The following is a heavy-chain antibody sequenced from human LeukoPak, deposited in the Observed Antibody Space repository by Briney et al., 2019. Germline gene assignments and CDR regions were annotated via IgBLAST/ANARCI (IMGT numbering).Heavy chain of an antibody. CDR3: ARLNADYGYYGPHDAFDI. D-gene: IGHD4-17*01. V-gene: IGHV4-4*02. CDR1: GDSISTPHW. J-gene: IGHJ3*02. CDR2: IFHSGRV. Sequence: SETLSLTCDVSGDSISTPHWWSWVRQPPGKGLEWIGEIFHSGRVNYIPSLQSRVTISLDKSKNQISLEVNSVTAADTAVYYCARLNADYGYYGPHDAFDIWGQGTMVTVSS.